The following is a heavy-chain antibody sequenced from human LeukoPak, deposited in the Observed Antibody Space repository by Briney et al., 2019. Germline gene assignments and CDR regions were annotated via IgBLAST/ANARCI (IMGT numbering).Heavy chain of an antibody. J-gene: IGHJ3*02. Sequence: GGSLRLSCAASGFTFSSYGMHWVRQAPGKGLEWVAVIWYDGSNKYYADSVKGRFTVSRDNSKNTLYLQMNSLRAEDTAVYYCARARGPRLFAAFDIWGQGTMVTVSS. D-gene: IGHD2-21*01. V-gene: IGHV3-33*01. CDR3: ARARGPRLFAAFDI. CDR1: GFTFSSYG. CDR2: IWYDGSNK.